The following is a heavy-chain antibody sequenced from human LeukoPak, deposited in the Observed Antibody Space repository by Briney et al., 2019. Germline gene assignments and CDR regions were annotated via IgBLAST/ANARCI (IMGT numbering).Heavy chain of an antibody. J-gene: IGHJ4*02. V-gene: IGHV7-4-1*02. D-gene: IGHD2-2*01. Sequence: ASVKVSCKASGYTFPNYAMNWVRQAPGQGLEWMGWINTNTGNPTYAQGFTGRFVFSLDTSVSTAYLQVSSLKAEDTAIYYCARDWSGADLEYQLIWAPYFDYWGQGSLVTVSS. CDR1: GYTFPNYA. CDR3: ARDWSGADLEYQLIWAPYFDY. CDR2: INTNTGNP.